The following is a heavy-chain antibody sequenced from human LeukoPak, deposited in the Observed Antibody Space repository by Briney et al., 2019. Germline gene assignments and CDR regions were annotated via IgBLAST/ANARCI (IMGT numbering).Heavy chain of an antibody. CDR1: GFTFSSYT. CDR2: ISSDSGAI. CDR3: ARELAY. V-gene: IGHV3-48*01. J-gene: IGHJ4*02. Sequence: GGSLRLSCAASGFTFSSYTMNWVRQAPGKGLEWVSYISSDSGAIYYADSVKGRFTISRDNVQKSLYLQMNSLRAEDTAVYYCARELAYWGQGALVTVSS.